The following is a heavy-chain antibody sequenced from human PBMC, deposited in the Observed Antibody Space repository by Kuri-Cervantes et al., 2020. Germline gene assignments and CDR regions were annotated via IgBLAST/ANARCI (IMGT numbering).Heavy chain of an antibody. D-gene: IGHD6-13*01. CDR1: GYTLTDLS. J-gene: IGHJ6*03. CDR3: ARGSVYSSSWYEEGPYYYYYYMDV. CDR2: ISAYNGNT. V-gene: IGHV1-8*02. Sequence: ASVKVSCKVSGYTLTDLSMHWVRQAPGKGLEWMGWISAYNGNTGYAQKFQGRVTMTRNTSISTAYMELSSLRSEDTAVYYCARGSVYSSSWYEEGPYYYYYYMDVWGKGTTVTVSS.